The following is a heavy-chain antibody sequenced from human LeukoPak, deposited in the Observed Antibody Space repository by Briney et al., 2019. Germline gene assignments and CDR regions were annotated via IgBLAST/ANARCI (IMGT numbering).Heavy chain of an antibody. J-gene: IGHJ5*02. D-gene: IGHD2/OR15-2a*01. V-gene: IGHV3-23*01. Sequence: PGGSLRLSCAASGFTFSSYSMNWVRQAPGKGLEWVSAISGSGGSTYYADSVKGRFTISRDNSKNTLYLQMNSLRTEDTAVYYCARGLSASRRFDPWGQGTLVTVSS. CDR1: GFTFSSYS. CDR3: ARGLSASRRFDP. CDR2: ISGSGGST.